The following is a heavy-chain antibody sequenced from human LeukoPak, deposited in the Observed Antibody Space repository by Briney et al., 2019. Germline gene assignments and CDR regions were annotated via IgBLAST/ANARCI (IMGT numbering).Heavy chain of an antibody. CDR1: SFSFSTYA. D-gene: IGHD5-12*01. V-gene: IGHV3-33*01. CDR3: ARDRSGYDFSAFDI. Sequence: GGSLRLSCAASSFSFSTYAMHWVRQAPGKGLEWVALIWHDASHTFYTDSVKGRFTISRDNSKNTVYLQMNSLGGEDTAVYYCARDRSGYDFSAFDIWGQGTMVTVSS. J-gene: IGHJ3*02. CDR2: IWHDASHT.